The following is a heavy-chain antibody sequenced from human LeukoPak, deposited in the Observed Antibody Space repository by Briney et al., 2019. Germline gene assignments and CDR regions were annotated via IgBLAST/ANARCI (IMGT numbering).Heavy chain of an antibody. Sequence: GGSLLLSCAASGFTFSSYSMNWVRQAPGKGLEWVSSISSSSSYIYYADSVKGRFTISRDNAKNSLYLQMNSLRAEDTAVYYCARGATTRANDAFDIWGQGTMVTVSS. CDR2: ISSSSSYI. V-gene: IGHV3-21*01. CDR3: ARGATTRANDAFDI. J-gene: IGHJ3*02. CDR1: GFTFSSYS. D-gene: IGHD5-12*01.